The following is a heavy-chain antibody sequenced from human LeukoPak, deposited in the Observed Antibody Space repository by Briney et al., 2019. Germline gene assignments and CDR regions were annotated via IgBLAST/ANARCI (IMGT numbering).Heavy chain of an antibody. V-gene: IGHV3-21*01. CDR1: GFTFSSYS. D-gene: IGHD3-10*01. CDR3: ARDSEEALLWLGELSPPDY. CDR2: ISSSSSYI. Sequence: GGSLRLSCAASGFTFSSYSMSWVRQAPGKGLEWVSSISSSSSYIYYADSVKGRFTISRDNAKNSLYLQMNSLRAEDTAVYYCARDSEEALLWLGELSPPDYWGQGTLVTVSS. J-gene: IGHJ4*02.